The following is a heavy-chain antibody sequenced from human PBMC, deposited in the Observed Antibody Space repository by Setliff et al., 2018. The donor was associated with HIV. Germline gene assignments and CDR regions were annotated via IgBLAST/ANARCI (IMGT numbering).Heavy chain of an antibody. J-gene: IGHJ3*02. CDR3: ARSRSTRDAFDI. CDR2: ISSSGSYI. CDR1: GFTFIDYA. Sequence: GGSLRLSCAASGFTFIDYALNWVRQAPGKGLEWVSSISSSGSYIYYAPSLKGRFTISRDYASNSLYLEMNSPRAEDTAVYYCARSRSTRDAFDIWGQGTMVTVSS. V-gene: IGHV3-21*01. D-gene: IGHD1-1*01.